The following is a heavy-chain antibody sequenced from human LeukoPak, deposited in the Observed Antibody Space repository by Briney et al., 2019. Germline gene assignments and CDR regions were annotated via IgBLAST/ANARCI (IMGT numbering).Heavy chain of an antibody. CDR2: ISAYNGNT. CDR3: ARARVGYCSSTSCLKLDY. CDR1: GYTFTSYG. Sequence: ASVKVSCKASGYTFTSYGISWVRQAPGQGLEWMGWISAYNGNTNYAQKLQGRVTMTTDTSTSTAYMELRSLRSDDTAVYYCARARVGYCSSTSCLKLDYWGQGTLATVSS. D-gene: IGHD2-2*01. J-gene: IGHJ4*02. V-gene: IGHV1-18*01.